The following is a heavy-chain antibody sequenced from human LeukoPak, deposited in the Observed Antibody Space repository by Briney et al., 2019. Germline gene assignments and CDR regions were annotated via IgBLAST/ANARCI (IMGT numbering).Heavy chain of an antibody. J-gene: IGHJ4*02. CDR2: INHSGST. V-gene: IGHV4-34*01. Sequence: SETLSLTCAVYGGSFSGYYWSWIRQPPGKGLEWIGEINHSGSTNYNPSLKSRVTISVDTSKNQFSLKLSSVTAADTAVYYCARGPLDWNYPFDYWGQGTLVTVSP. CDR1: GGSFSGYY. CDR3: ARGPLDWNYPFDY. D-gene: IGHD1-7*01.